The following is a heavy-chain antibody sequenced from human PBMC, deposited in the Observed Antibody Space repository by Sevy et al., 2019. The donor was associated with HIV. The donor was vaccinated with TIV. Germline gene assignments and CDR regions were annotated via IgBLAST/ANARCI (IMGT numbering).Heavy chain of an antibody. CDR3: ARDTPRDGSTP. Sequence: ASVKVSCKASGGTFSPYAISWVRQAPGQGLEWMGGVIPIFGTTKYAQKFQGRVTITADESTTTAYMGLSSLRSDDTAVYYCARDTPRDGSTPWGQGTLVTVSS. V-gene: IGHV1-69*13. CDR1: GGTFSPYA. J-gene: IGHJ4*02. D-gene: IGHD1-26*01. CDR2: VIPIFGTT.